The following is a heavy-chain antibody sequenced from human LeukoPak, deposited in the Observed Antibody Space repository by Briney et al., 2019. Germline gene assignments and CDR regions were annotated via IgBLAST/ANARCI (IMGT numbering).Heavy chain of an antibody. CDR1: GGSISSGGYS. Sequence: PSETLSLTCAVSGGSISSGGYSWSWIRQPPGKSLEWIGYIYHSGSTYYNPSLKSRVTISVDRSKNQFSLKLSSVTAADTAVYYCARRLDLNAFDIWGQGTMVTVSS. CDR3: ARRLDLNAFDI. J-gene: IGHJ3*02. V-gene: IGHV4-30-2*01. CDR2: IYHSGST.